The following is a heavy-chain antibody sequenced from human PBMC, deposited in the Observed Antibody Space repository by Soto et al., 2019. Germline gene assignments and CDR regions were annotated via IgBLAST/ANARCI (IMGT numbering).Heavy chain of an antibody. CDR1: GGSISSGGYY. D-gene: IGHD6-13*01. V-gene: IGHV4-31*03. CDR3: AGTVIAAAGSGATGYYSYGMDV. J-gene: IGHJ6*02. CDR2: IYYSGST. Sequence: SETLSLTCTVSGGSISSGGYYWSWIRQHPGKGLEWIGYIYYSGSTYYNPSLKSRVTISVDTSKNQFSLKLSSVTAAATAVYYCAGTVIAAAGSGATGYYSYGMDVWGQGTTVTVSS.